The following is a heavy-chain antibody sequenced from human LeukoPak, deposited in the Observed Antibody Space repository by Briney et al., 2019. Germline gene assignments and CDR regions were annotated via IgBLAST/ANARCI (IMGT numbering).Heavy chain of an antibody. V-gene: IGHV4-34*01. CDR3: ARVIDYDSSGYYLGY. D-gene: IGHD3-22*01. Sequence: SETLSLTCAVYGGSFSGYYWSWIRQPPGKGLEWIGEINDSGSTSCSPSLKSRVSISVDTSKNQFSLKLSSVTAEDTAVYYCARVIDYDSSGYYLGYWGQGTRVTVSS. J-gene: IGHJ4*02. CDR1: GGSFSGYY. CDR2: INDSGST.